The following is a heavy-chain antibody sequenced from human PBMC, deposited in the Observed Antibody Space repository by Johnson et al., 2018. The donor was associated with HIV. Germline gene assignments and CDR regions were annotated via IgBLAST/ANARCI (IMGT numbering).Heavy chain of an antibody. V-gene: IGHV3-23*04. Sequence: VQLVESGGGVVQPGGSLRLSCAASGFTFSSYAMSWVRQAPGKGLEWVSGISGSGGSTNYADSVKGRFTISRDNAKNTLYLQMNSLRAEDTAVYYCAKDQHGPLVPTVMRDDAFDIWGQGTMVTVSS. J-gene: IGHJ3*02. CDR1: GFTFSSYA. D-gene: IGHD5-12*01. CDR2: ISGSGGST. CDR3: AKDQHGPLVPTVMRDDAFDI.